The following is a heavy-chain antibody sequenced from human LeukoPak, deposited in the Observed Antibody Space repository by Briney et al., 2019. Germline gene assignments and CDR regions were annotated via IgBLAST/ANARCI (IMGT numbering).Heavy chain of an antibody. Sequence: PGGSLRLSCAASGFTFSSYAMNWVRQAPGKGLEWVSAISGSGSTTYYADSVKGRFTISRDNSKNTLFLQMNSLRAEDTAVYYCARDEWEPGDDAFDIWGQGTMVTVSS. CDR3: ARDEWEPGDDAFDI. D-gene: IGHD1-26*01. V-gene: IGHV3-23*01. CDR2: ISGSGSTT. J-gene: IGHJ3*02. CDR1: GFTFSSYA.